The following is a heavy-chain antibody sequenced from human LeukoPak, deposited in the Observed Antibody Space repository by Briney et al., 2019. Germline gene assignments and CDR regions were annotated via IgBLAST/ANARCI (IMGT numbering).Heavy chain of an antibody. V-gene: IGHV1-2*06. CDR3: ARDFIITIFGVVISDFDY. CDR2: INPNSGGT. D-gene: IGHD3-3*01. CDR1: GYTFTGYY. Sequence: ASVKVSCKASGYTFTGYYMHWVRQAPGQGLEWMGRINPNSGGTNYAQKFQGRVTTTRDTSISTAYMELSRLRSDDTAVYYCARDFIITIFGVVISDFDYWGQGTLVTVSS. J-gene: IGHJ4*02.